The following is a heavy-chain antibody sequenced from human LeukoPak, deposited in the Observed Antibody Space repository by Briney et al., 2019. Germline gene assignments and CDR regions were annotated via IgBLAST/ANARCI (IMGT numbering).Heavy chain of an antibody. J-gene: IGHJ6*03. V-gene: IGHV1-2*02. Sequence: ASVKVSCKASGYTFTGYYMHWVRQAPGQGLDWIGWINPNSGSTNYAQKFQGRVTMTRDTYISTAYMELRRLGSDDTAVYYCARASHYYYYVDVWGKGTKVTISS. CDR2: INPNSGST. CDR1: GYTFTGYY. CDR3: ARASHYYYYVDV.